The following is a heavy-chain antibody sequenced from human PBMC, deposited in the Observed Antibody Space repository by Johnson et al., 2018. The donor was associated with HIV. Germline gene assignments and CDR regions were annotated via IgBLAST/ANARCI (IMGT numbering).Heavy chain of an antibody. D-gene: IGHD6-19*01. J-gene: IGHJ3*01. CDR2: ISGSGGST. CDR1: GFTFSSYW. CDR3: VRGGQWGATDAFDV. Sequence: VQLVESGGGVVQPGRSLRLSCAASGFTFSSYWMSWVRQAPGKGLEWVSAISGSGGSTYYADSVKGRFTISRDNSKNTLYLQMNSLRPEDTAVYYCVRGGQWGATDAFDVWGQGTMVTVSS. V-gene: IGHV3-23*04.